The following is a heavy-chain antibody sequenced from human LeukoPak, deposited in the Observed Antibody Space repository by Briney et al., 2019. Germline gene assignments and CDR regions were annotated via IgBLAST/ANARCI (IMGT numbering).Heavy chain of an antibody. CDR1: GFTFSSYS. Sequence: PGGSLRLSCAASGFTFSSYSMSWVRQAPGKGLEWVSAISGSGGSTYYADSVKGRFTISRDNSKNTLYLQMNSLRAEDTAVYYCAKSWLLGRNGTPRQPLDYWGQGTLVTVSS. CDR2: ISGSGGST. D-gene: IGHD1-1*01. CDR3: AKSWLLGRNGTPRQPLDY. J-gene: IGHJ4*02. V-gene: IGHV3-23*01.